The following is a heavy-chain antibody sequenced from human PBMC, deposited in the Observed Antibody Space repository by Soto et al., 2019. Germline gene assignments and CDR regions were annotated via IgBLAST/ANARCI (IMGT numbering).Heavy chain of an antibody. CDR3: AGGSDHVWGSDHSS. J-gene: IGHJ5*02. Sequence: QVQLQESGPGLLKPSGTLSLTCAVSGASIKSNNWWSWARQPPGRGLEWIGEVFHTGATNFNPSLKSRVTMSVDKSKNQFSLNLNSVTAADTAVYYCAGGSDHVWGSDHSSWGQGTLVTVSS. D-gene: IGHD3-16*02. CDR1: GASIKSNNW. CDR2: VFHTGAT. V-gene: IGHV4-4*02.